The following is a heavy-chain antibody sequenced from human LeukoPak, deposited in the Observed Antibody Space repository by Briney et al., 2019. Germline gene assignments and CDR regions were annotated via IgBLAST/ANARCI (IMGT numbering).Heavy chain of an antibody. Sequence: PSETLSLTCAVSGGSISSGGYSWSWIRQPPGKGLEWIGYIYHSGSIYYNPSLKGRVTISVDTSKNQFSLKLNSLTAADTAVYYCARAIRTGLGIGSFDGWGQGTLVTVSS. CDR2: IYHSGSI. CDR1: GGSISSGGYS. J-gene: IGHJ4*02. V-gene: IGHV4-30-2*01. CDR3: ARAIRTGLGIGSFDG. D-gene: IGHD7-27*01.